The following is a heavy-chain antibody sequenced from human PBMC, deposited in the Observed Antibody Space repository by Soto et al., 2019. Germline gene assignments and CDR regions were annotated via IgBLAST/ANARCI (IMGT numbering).Heavy chain of an antibody. CDR3: ARERAGGYCSGGSCFDAFDI. CDR2: TYYRSKWYN. CDR1: GDSVSSNSAA. V-gene: IGHV6-1*01. Sequence: QSQTLSLTCAISGDSVSSNSAAWNWIRQSPSRGLEWLGRTYYRSKWYNDYAVSVKSRITINPDTSKNQFSLQLNSVTPEDTAVYYCARERAGGYCSGGSCFDAFDIWGQGTMVTVSS. D-gene: IGHD2-15*01. J-gene: IGHJ3*02.